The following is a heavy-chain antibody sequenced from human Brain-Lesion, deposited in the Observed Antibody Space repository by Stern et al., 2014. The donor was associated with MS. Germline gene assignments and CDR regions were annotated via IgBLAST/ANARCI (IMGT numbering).Heavy chain of an antibody. CDR1: GFTFGSCA. Sequence: VQLVESGGGVVQPGRPLRLSCAASGFTFGSCAMHWVRQAPGKGLEWVAGVSYEGSNKRYADSVKGRSTLSRDNSQNTLYMQMSSLRPEDTAVYYCAKDRQYLTYFFDHWGQGSLVTVSS. CDR2: VSYEGSNK. D-gene: IGHD2/OR15-2a*01. V-gene: IGHV3-30*18. CDR3: AKDRQYLTYFFDH. J-gene: IGHJ5*02.